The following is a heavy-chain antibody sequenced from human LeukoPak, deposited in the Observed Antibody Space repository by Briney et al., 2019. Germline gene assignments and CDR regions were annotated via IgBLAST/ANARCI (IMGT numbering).Heavy chain of an antibody. J-gene: IGHJ4*02. CDR3: ARDRGAAGPRWYFDY. Sequence: GAAVKVSCTSAASTFTIYAMHWVRQAPGPRLEWMGWINAGNSNRKYSQKFQGRVTITRGTSASTAYMELSSLRSEDTAVYYCARDRGAAGPRWYFDYWGQGTLVTVSS. CDR1: ASTFTIYA. V-gene: IGHV1-3*01. D-gene: IGHD6-13*01. CDR2: INAGNSNR.